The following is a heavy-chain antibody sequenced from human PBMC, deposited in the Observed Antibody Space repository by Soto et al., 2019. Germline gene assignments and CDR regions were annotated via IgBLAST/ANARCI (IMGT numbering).Heavy chain of an antibody. J-gene: IGHJ3*02. V-gene: IGHV1-18*01. Sequence: ASVKVSCKASGYTFTSYGISWVRQAPGQGLESMGWISAYNGNTNYAQKLQGRVTMTTDTSTSTAYMELRSLRSDDTAVYYCARFQLVQYAFDIWGQGTMVTVSS. D-gene: IGHD6-6*01. CDR1: GYTFTSYG. CDR2: ISAYNGNT. CDR3: ARFQLVQYAFDI.